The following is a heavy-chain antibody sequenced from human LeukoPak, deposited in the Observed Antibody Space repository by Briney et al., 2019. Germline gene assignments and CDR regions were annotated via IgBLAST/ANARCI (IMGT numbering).Heavy chain of an antibody. CDR2: MNPNSGNT. CDR1: GYTFTSYD. CDR3: ARAGYSSSWTEGWFDP. J-gene: IGHJ5*02. D-gene: IGHD6-13*01. V-gene: IGHV1-8*03. Sequence: GASVKVSCKASGYTFTSYDINRVRQATGQGLEWMGWMNPNSGNTGYAQKFQGRVTITRNTSISTAYMELSSLRSEDTAVYYCARAGYSSSWTEGWFDPWGQGTLVTVSS.